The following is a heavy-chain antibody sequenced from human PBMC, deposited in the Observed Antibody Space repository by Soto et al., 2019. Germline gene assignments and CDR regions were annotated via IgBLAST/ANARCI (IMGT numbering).Heavy chain of an antibody. CDR2: IYYSGST. CDR1: GGSISSGGYY. V-gene: IGHV4-31*03. CDR3: ARDLYGDGGDDAFDI. D-gene: IGHD4-17*01. Sequence: QVQLQESGPGLVKPSQTLSLTCTVSGGSISSGGYYWSWIRQHPGKGLEWIGYIYYSGSTYDNPCLKSRVTISVDTSKNQFSMKLSSVTAADTAVYYCARDLYGDGGDDAFDIWGQGTMVTVSS. J-gene: IGHJ3*02.